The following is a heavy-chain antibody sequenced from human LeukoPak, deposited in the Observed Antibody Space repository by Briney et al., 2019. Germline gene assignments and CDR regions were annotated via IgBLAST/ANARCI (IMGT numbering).Heavy chain of an antibody. J-gene: IGHJ4*02. D-gene: IGHD3-10*01. CDR2: INPSGGST. CDR3: ARLDGSGSYFDY. CDR1: GYTFTSYY. V-gene: IGHV1-46*01. Sequence: ASVKVSCKASGYTFTSYYMHWVRQAPGQGLQWMGIINPSGGSTSYAQNFQGRVTMTRDTPTSTVYMELSSLRSEDTAVYYCARLDGSGSYFDYWGQGTLVTVSS.